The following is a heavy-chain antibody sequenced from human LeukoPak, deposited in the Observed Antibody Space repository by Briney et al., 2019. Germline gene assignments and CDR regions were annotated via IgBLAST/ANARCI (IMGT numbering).Heavy chain of an antibody. CDR1: GYTFTSYG. CDR2: ISAYNGNT. D-gene: IGHD3-3*01. Sequence: ASVKVSCKASGYTFTSYGISWVRQAPGQGLEWMGWISAYNGNTNYAQKLQGRVTMTTDTSTSTAYMELRSLRSDDTAVYDCARSKGRYYDFWSGPGTADYWGQGTLVTVSS. V-gene: IGHV1-18*01. J-gene: IGHJ4*02. CDR3: ARSKGRYYDFWSGPGTADY.